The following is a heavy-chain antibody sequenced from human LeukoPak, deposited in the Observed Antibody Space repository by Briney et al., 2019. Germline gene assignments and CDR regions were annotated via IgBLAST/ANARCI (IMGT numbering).Heavy chain of an antibody. CDR2: IYYSGST. D-gene: IGHD3-22*01. Sequence: TSETLSLTCTVSGGSISSYYWSWIRQPPGKGLEWIGYIYYSGSTNYNPSLKSRVTISVDTSKNQFSLKLSSVTAADTAVYYCARVNDYDSSGYSGHFDYWGQGTLVTVSS. CDR1: GGSISSYY. CDR3: ARVNDYDSSGYSGHFDY. J-gene: IGHJ4*02. V-gene: IGHV4-59*01.